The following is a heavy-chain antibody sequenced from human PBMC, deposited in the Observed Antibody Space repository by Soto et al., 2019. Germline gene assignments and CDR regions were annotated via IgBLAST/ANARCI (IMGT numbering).Heavy chain of an antibody. CDR3: ARKLNDFWSGYYIDY. D-gene: IGHD3-3*01. V-gene: IGHV3-48*03. CDR1: GFTFSIYD. Sequence: GGSLSLSCVASGFTFSIYDINWVRQAPGKGLEWISFISGSGTTIYYADSVKGRFTISRDNAQNSLFLQMNSLRAEDTAVYYCARKLNDFWSGYYIDYWGQGTLVTVSS. CDR2: ISGSGTTI. J-gene: IGHJ4*02.